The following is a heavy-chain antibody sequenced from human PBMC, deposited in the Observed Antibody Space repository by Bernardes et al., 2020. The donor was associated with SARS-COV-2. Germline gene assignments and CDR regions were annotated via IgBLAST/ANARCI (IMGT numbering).Heavy chain of an antibody. CDR1: GFTVSRKS. J-gene: IGHJ4*02. Sequence: GGSLRLSREASGFTVSRKSMTWVRQAPGKGLEWVSVIFSGGKTYNADYVEGRFTISRDSAKNTVYLQMNSLRVEDTAVYYCARGYSGNYLGLDYWGQGTLVTVSS. CDR3: ARGYSGNYLGLDY. CDR2: IFSGGKT. D-gene: IGHD1-26*01. V-gene: IGHV3-66*01.